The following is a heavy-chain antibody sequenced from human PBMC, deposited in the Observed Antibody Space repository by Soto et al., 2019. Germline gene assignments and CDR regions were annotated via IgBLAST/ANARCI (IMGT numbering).Heavy chain of an antibody. CDR3: TIGRFLEWLLVY. Sequence: PGGSLRLSCAASGFTFSGTAMHWVRQASGKGLEWVGLIRNKANSYATEYAASVKGRFTISRDDSKNTAYLQMSSLKTEDTAVYFCTIGRFLEWLLVYWGQGTLVTVSS. CDR1: GFTFSGTA. V-gene: IGHV3-73*01. CDR2: IRNKANSYAT. D-gene: IGHD3-3*01. J-gene: IGHJ4*02.